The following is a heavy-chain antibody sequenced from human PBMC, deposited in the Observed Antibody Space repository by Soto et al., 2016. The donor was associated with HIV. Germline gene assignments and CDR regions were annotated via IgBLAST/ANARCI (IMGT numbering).Heavy chain of an antibody. CDR1: GDSITIGSYY. J-gene: IGHJ6*03. D-gene: IGHD3-3*01. Sequence: QVQLQESGPGLVKPSETLSLTCTVSGDSITIGSYYWGWIRQSPGKGLEWIGSVYYNGRTYYNPSLKGRLTVSLDASKNQFSLKVTSVTAADTATYYCARGLGYDLWRGHAAYFFYYFYMDSGAEGPRPPSP. CDR2: VYYNGRT. CDR3: ARGLGYDLWRGHAAYFFYYFYMDS. V-gene: IGHV4-39*01.